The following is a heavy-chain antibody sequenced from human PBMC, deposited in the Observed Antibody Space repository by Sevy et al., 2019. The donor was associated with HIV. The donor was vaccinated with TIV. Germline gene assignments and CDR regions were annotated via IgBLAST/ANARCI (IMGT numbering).Heavy chain of an antibody. Sequence: GVSLRLSCAASGFTFSSYAMHWVRQAPGKGLEWVAVISYDGSNKYYADSVKGRFTISRDNSKNTLYLQMNSLRAEETAVYYCARDKRAVVVPAATFDYWGQGTLVTVSS. CDR2: ISYDGSNK. J-gene: IGHJ4*02. V-gene: IGHV3-30-3*01. CDR3: ARDKRAVVVPAATFDY. CDR1: GFTFSSYA. D-gene: IGHD2-2*01.